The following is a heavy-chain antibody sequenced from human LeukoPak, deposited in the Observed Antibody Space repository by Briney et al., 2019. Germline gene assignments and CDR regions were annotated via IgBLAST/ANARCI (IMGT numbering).Heavy chain of an antibody. CDR2: INHSGST. J-gene: IGHJ4*02. Sequence: SETLSLTCAVYGGSFSGYYWSWIRQPPGKGLEWIGEINHSGSTNYNPSLKSRVTISVDTSRNQFSLRLSSVTAADTAVYYCARGLGAAAGTEFDYWGQGTLVTVSS. CDR3: ARGLGAAAGTEFDY. D-gene: IGHD6-13*01. CDR1: GGSFSGYY. V-gene: IGHV4-34*01.